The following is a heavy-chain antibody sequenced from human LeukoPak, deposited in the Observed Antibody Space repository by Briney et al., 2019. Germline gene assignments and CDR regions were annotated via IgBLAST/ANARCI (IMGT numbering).Heavy chain of an antibody. V-gene: IGHV3-48*01. J-gene: IGHJ4*02. Sequence: GGSLRLSCAASGFTFSSHSMNWVRQAPGKGLEWVSYISSSSSSIYYADSVKGRFTISRDNAKNSLYLQMNSLRAEDTAVYYCARGAYYYEDWGQGTLVTVSS. CDR3: ARGAYYYED. CDR2: ISSSSSSI. CDR1: GFTFSSHS. D-gene: IGHD3-3*01.